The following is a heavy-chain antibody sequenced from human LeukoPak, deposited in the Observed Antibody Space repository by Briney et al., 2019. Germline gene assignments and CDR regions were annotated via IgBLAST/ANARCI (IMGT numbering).Heavy chain of an antibody. Sequence: GGSPRLSCAASGFTFSSYEMNWVRQAPGKGLEWVSYISSSGSTIYYADSVKGRFTISRDNAKNSLYLQMNSLRAEDTAVYYCARDHLSYYYYMDVWGKGTTVTISS. J-gene: IGHJ6*03. CDR1: GFTFSSYE. D-gene: IGHD3-16*02. CDR3: ARDHLSYYYYMDV. CDR2: ISSSGSTI. V-gene: IGHV3-48*03.